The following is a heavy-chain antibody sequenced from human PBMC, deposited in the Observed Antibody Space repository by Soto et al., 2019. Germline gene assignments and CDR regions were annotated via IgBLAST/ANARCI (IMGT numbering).Heavy chain of an antibody. J-gene: IGHJ4*02. CDR3: AKVRVGCSSTSCYGFDY. Sequence: EVQLLESGGGLVQPGGSLSLSCAASGFTFSSYAMSWVRQAPGKGLEWVSAISGSGGSTYYADSVKGRFTISRDNSKNTLYLQMNSLRAEDTAVYYCAKVRVGCSSTSCYGFDYWGQGTLVTVSS. D-gene: IGHD2-2*01. V-gene: IGHV3-23*01. CDR2: ISGSGGST. CDR1: GFTFSSYA.